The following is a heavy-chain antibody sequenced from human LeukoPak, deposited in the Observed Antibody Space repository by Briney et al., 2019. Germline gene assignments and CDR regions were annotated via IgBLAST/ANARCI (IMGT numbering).Heavy chain of an antibody. CDR3: AREGPRGNSQFDY. CDR1: GFTFSSYG. J-gene: IGHJ4*02. D-gene: IGHD2/OR15-2a*01. Sequence: GGSLRLSCAASGFTFSSYGMHWVRQAPGKGLEWVALIWYDGSNKYYTDSVKGRLTISRDNSKDTLFLQMNGLRAEDTAVYYCAREGPRGNSQFDYWGQGTLVTVSS. V-gene: IGHV3-33*08. CDR2: IWYDGSNK.